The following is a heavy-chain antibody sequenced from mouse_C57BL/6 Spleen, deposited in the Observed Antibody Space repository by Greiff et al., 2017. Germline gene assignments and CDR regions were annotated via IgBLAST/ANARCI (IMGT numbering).Heavy chain of an antibody. J-gene: IGHJ3*01. V-gene: IGHV3-6*01. Sequence: EVKLMESGPGLVKPSPSLSLTCSVTGYSITSGYYWNWIRQFPGNKLEWMGYISYDGSNNYNPSLKNRIAITRDTSKNQFFLKLNSVTTEDSATYYCARGITTGGFAYWGQGTLVTVSA. D-gene: IGHD1-1*01. CDR3: ARGITTGGFAY. CDR1: GYSITSGYY. CDR2: ISYDGSN.